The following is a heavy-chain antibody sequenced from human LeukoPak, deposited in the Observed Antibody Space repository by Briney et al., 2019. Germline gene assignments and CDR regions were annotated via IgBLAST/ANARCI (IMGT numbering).Heavy chain of an antibody. Sequence: ASVKVSCKASGYTFTSYGISWVRQAPGQGLEWMGIINPSGGSTSYAQKFQGRVTMTRDTSTSTVYMELSSLRSEDTAVYYCASDGFGEYYFDYWGQGTLVTVSS. CDR1: GYTFTSYG. CDR2: INPSGGST. V-gene: IGHV1-46*01. CDR3: ASDGFGEYYFDY. D-gene: IGHD3-10*01. J-gene: IGHJ4*02.